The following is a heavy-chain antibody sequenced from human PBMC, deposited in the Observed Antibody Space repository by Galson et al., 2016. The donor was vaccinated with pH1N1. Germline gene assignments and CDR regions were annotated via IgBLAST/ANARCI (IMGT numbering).Heavy chain of an antibody. CDR1: GFTFRNYG. J-gene: IGHJ4*02. Sequence: SLRLSCAVSGFTFRNYGMHWVRQAPGKGLEWVAVIWFDGSNKYYADSVKGRFTVSRDNSKNTLYPQMNSLRPEDTAMYYCAKDPGGGAVTMFYFDYWGQGTLVTVSS. CDR3: AKDPGGGAVTMFYFDY. V-gene: IGHV3-30*18. CDR2: IWFDGSNK. D-gene: IGHD4-17*01.